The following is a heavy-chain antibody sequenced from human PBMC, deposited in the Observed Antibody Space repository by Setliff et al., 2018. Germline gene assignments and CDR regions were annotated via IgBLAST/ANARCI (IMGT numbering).Heavy chain of an antibody. CDR1: GGSFDTYY. CDR2: INQSGSG. CDR3: RQAVVGRDVFDI. D-gene: IGHD1-1*01. J-gene: IGHJ3*02. Sequence: SETLSLTCNVYGGSFDTYYWSWIRQPPGKGLEWFGEINQSGSGDYNPSFKGRVTISVDTSEKQFYLTLTSVTAADTALYYCRQAVVGRDVFDIWGQGTVVTVSS. V-gene: IGHV4-34*01.